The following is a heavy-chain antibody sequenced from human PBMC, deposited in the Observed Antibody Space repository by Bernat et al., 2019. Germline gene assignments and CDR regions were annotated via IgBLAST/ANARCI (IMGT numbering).Heavy chain of an antibody. Sequence: EVQLVESGGGLVQPGGSLRLSCAASGFTFSSYAMHWVRQAPGKGLEYVSAISSNGGSTYYANSVKGRFTISRDNSKNTLYLQMGSLRAEDMAVYYCARGSRGYCSSTSCYADFDYWGQGTLVTVSS. D-gene: IGHD2-2*01. CDR2: ISSNGGST. CDR1: GFTFSSYA. CDR3: ARGSRGYCSSTSCYADFDY. J-gene: IGHJ4*02. V-gene: IGHV3-64*01.